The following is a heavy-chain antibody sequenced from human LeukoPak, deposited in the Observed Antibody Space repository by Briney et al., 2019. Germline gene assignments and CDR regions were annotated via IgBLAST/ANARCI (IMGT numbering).Heavy chain of an antibody. CDR3: LSGYDSGSFDY. D-gene: IGHD5-12*01. CDR2: IKQDGSEK. V-gene: IGHV3-7*02. Sequence: GGSLRLSCAASGFTFSSYWMSWGRQAPGKGLEWVANIKQDGSEKYYVDSVKGRFTISRDNAKNSLYLQMNSLRAEDTAVYYCLSGYDSGSFDYWGQGTLVTVSS. CDR1: GFTFSSYW. J-gene: IGHJ4*02.